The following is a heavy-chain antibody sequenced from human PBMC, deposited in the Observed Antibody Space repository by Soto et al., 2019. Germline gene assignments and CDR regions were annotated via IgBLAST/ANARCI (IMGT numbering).Heavy chain of an antibody. CDR3: ARHNYGSGSTYFDS. D-gene: IGHD3-10*01. V-gene: IGHV4-59*08. Sequence: XXTLSLAFSAYGGSIRREYWGWILQPPGKGLEWIGDIYYSGSTNYTPSLKRRVTTSVDTSKNQFSLKLNSMTDADTAVYYCARHNYGSGSTYFDSWGQGTLVTVSS. CDR1: GGSIRREY. J-gene: IGHJ4*02. CDR2: IYYSGST.